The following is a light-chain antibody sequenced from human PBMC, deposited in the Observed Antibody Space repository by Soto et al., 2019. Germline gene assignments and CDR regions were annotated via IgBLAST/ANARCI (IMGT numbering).Light chain of an antibody. Sequence: QSALTQPASVSGSPGQSITISCTGTTSDVGNYNYVSWYQQHPGKAPKLMIYEVSYRSTGASNRFSGTKSGNTASLTISGLQGEDEADYYRSSYTATNTYVFGTGTKLTVL. J-gene: IGLJ1*01. V-gene: IGLV2-14*01. CDR2: EVS. CDR3: SSYTATNTYV. CDR1: TSDVGNYNY.